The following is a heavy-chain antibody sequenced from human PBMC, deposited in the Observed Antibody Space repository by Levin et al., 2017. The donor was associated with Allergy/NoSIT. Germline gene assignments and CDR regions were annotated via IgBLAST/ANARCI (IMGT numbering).Heavy chain of an antibody. CDR3: ARRRRSDSPDYDPDF. V-gene: IGHV4-39*01. D-gene: IGHD4/OR15-4a*01. J-gene: IGHJ4*02. CDR1: GASMSSSSYY. Sequence: KPSETLSLTCTVSGASMSSSSYYWDWIRQPPGKGLEWIGNVYYSGSTYYNPSLMGRLTISVDTSKNQFSLKLNYVTAADTAVYYCARRRRSDSPDYDPDFWGQGTLVTVSS. CDR2: VYYSGST.